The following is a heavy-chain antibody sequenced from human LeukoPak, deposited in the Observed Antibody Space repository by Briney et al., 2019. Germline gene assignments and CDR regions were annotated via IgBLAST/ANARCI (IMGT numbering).Heavy chain of an antibody. CDR2: INWNGGST. D-gene: IGHD2-8*02. J-gene: IGHJ3*02. Sequence: PGGSLRLSCAASGFTFYNYGMTWVRQAPGKGLEWVSDINWNGGSTGYADSVKGRFTISRDNANNSLYLQMNSLRAEDTAVYYCARAWSRVDPFDMWGQGTMVTVSS. CDR3: ARAWSRVDPFDM. CDR1: GFTFYNYG. V-gene: IGHV3-20*04.